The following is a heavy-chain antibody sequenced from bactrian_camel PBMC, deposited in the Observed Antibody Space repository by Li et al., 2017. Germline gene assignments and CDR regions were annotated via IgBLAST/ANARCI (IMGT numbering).Heavy chain of an antibody. V-gene: IGHV3S53*01. CDR2: IDEDGTQ. J-gene: IGHJ4*01. CDR3: AGDWVGGGRGAIYSSALAWENANY. Sequence: HVQLVESGGGSVQAGGSLTLSCRMNGWIISRFVMGWFRQAPGKDREGVAAIDEDGTQSYARSVQGRFTIVQDYAKKTVTLQMNNLKPEDSAIYYCAGDWVGGGRGAIYSSALAWENANYRGQGTQVTVS. D-gene: IGHD5*01. CDR1: GWIISRFV.